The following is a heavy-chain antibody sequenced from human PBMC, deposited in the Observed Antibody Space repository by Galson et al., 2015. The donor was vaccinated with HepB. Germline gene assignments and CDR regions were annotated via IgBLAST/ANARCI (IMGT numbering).Heavy chain of an antibody. CDR1: GGSFSDYY. J-gene: IGHJ4*02. CDR2: INHRGST. D-gene: IGHD3-9*01. Sequence: SETLSLTCAVYGGSFSDYYWSWVRQPPGKGLEWIGEINHRGSTNYNPSLRSRVAISVDTSKKQFSLRLNSVTAADTAVYFCARGRHHDVLTGSFSTRFDYWGRGTLVTVSS. CDR3: ARGRHHDVLTGSFSTRFDY. V-gene: IGHV4-34*01.